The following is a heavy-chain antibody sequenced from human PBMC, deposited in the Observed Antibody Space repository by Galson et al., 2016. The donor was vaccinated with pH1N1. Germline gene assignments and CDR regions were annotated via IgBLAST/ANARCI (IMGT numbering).Heavy chain of an antibody. CDR1: GYSFKSYW. CDR2: IYPGDSDT. D-gene: IGHD1/OR15-1a*01. J-gene: IGHJ4*02. Sequence: QSGAEVKKSGESLKISCKGSGYSFKSYWIAWVRQMPGKGLEWMGIIYPGDSDTRYRPSFLGQVIMSADKSISTAFLQWSSLNASDTAMYYCARRGINGTDFWGQGTLVTVSS. CDR3: ARRGINGTDF. V-gene: IGHV5-51*01.